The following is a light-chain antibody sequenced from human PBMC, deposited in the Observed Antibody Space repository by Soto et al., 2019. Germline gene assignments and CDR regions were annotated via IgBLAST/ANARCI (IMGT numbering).Light chain of an antibody. CDR1: NIGTKS. V-gene: IGLV3-21*02. J-gene: IGLJ3*02. CDR2: DDR. Sequence: SYELTQPPSVSVSPGQTASITCGGDNIGTKSVHWYQQRPGQAPVLVVYDDRDRPSGIPERFSGSNSGNTATLTISRVEAGDEADYYCAAWDDSLNGWVFGGGTKLTVL. CDR3: AAWDDSLNGWV.